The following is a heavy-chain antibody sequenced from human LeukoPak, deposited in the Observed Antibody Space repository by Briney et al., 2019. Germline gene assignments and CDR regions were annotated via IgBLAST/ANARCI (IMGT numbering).Heavy chain of an antibody. CDR1: GGSISSYY. D-gene: IGHD2-2*01. CDR3: ATVFNGMPGSVVVPAAPGNYYMDV. J-gene: IGHJ6*03. V-gene: IGHV4-4*07. Sequence: SETLSLTCTVSGGSISSYYWSWIRQPAGKGLEWIGRIYTSGSTNYNPSLKSRVTISVDKSKNQFSLKLSSVTAADTAVYYCATVFNGMPGSVVVPAAPGNYYMDVWGKGTTVTVSS. CDR2: IYTSGST.